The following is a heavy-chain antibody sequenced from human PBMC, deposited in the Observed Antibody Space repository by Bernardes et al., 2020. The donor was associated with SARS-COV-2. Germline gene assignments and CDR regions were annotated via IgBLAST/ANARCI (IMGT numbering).Heavy chain of an antibody. CDR2: IRFSGAT. CDR1: GFFLSYSI. V-gene: IGHV3-13*02. CDR3: ARGMTCSSTSCYVFDY. D-gene: IGHD2-2*01. J-gene: IGHJ4*02. Sequence: GWVLVSSWASSGFFLSYSIICLVRPPVQKRLWMVSVIRFSGATYYPDSVKGRFTISKDKAKNTLYLQMDSLGAGDTAVYYCARGMTCSSTSCYVFDYWGQGTLVTVSS.